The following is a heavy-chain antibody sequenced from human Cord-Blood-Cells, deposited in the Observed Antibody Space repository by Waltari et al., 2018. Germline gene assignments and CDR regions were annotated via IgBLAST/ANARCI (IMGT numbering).Heavy chain of an antibody. Sequence: EVQLVESGGGLVQLCRSLRHSGAASGFTCDDYAMHDVRQSLGKGLEWVSVFSWNRGSIGYAASVKGRLTISRENAKNSLDLQLNRMRAEDTALYYCAKEAYSGYGLDYWCQGTLVTVSS. J-gene: IGHJ4*02. CDR1: GFTCDDYA. V-gene: IGHV3-9*01. CDR2: FSWNRGSI. CDR3: AKEAYSGYGLDY. D-gene: IGHD5-12*01.